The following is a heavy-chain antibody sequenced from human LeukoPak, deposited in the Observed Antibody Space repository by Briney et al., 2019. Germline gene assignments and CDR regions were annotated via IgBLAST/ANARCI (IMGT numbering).Heavy chain of an antibody. Sequence: GGSLRLSCAAAAFTFSNYWMHWVRQAPGKGLVWVSRINSDGSSTSYADSVKGRFTISRDHAKNTLYLQMNSLRAEDTAVYYCARVRSSGWSYFDYWGQGTLVTVSS. CDR3: ARVRSSGWSYFDY. D-gene: IGHD6-19*01. V-gene: IGHV3-74*01. J-gene: IGHJ4*02. CDR2: INSDGSST. CDR1: AFTFSNYW.